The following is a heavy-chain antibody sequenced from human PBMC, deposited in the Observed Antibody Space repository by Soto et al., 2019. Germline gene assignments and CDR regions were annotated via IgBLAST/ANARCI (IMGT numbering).Heavy chain of an antibody. Sequence: RASVKVSCKASGYTFSAYYMHWVRQAPGQGLEWMGWINPNSGATNYAQKFQGRVTMTRDTSISTAYMELSRLGSDDTAVYYCARTWIAATPGPFDYWGQGTLVTVSS. CDR1: GYTFSAYY. D-gene: IGHD2-15*01. J-gene: IGHJ4*02. CDR3: ARTWIAATPGPFDY. CDR2: INPNSGAT. V-gene: IGHV1-2*02.